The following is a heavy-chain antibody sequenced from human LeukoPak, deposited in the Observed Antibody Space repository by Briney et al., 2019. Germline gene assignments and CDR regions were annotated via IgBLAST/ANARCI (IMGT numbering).Heavy chain of an antibody. V-gene: IGHV3-11*04. Sequence: PSETLSLTCAVYGGSFSDCYMSWIRQAPGKGLEWVSYISSSGSTIYYADSVKGRFTISRDNAKNSLYLQMNSLRAEDTAVYYCARDPHYYYYMDVWGKGTTVTISS. J-gene: IGHJ6*03. CDR2: ISSSGSTI. CDR1: GGSFSDCY. CDR3: ARDPHYYYYMDV.